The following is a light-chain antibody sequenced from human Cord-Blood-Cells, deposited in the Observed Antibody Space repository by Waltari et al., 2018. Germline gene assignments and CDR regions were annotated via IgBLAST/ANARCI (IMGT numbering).Light chain of an antibody. CDR2: AAS. J-gene: IGKJ4*01. CDR1: QSISSY. CDR3: QQSYSTPPT. V-gene: IGKV1-39*01. Sequence: DIQMTQSPSSLSASVGDRVTITCRASQSISSYLNWYQQKPGKAPKLLIYAASSLQSGVPSMFSGSGSGTDFTLTISSLQPEDSATYYCQQSYSTPPTFGGGTKVEIK.